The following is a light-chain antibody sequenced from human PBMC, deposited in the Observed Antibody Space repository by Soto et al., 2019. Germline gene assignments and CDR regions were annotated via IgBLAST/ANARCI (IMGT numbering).Light chain of an antibody. V-gene: IGKV3-11*01. CDR2: DAS. CDR1: QSVSSY. Sequence: EIVLTQSPATLSSSPGERATLSCRASQSVSSYLAWYQQKPGQAPRLLIYDASNRATGIPARFSGSGSGTDFTLTISSLEPEDFAVYYCQQRSNWPVGGGTKVEIK. J-gene: IGKJ4*01. CDR3: QQRSNWP.